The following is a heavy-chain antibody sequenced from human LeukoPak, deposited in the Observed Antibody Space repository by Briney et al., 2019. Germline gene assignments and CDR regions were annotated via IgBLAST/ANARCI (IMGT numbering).Heavy chain of an antibody. Sequence: GASVKVSCKASGGTFSSYAISWVRQAPGQGLEWMGGIIPIFGTANYAQKFQGRVTITADESTSTAYMELSSLRSEDTAVYYCARPSYYYDSSGYSPLRVWGQGTLVTVSS. D-gene: IGHD3-22*01. CDR1: GGTFSSYA. CDR3: ARPSYYYDSSGYSPLRV. CDR2: IIPIFGTA. V-gene: IGHV1-69*13. J-gene: IGHJ4*02.